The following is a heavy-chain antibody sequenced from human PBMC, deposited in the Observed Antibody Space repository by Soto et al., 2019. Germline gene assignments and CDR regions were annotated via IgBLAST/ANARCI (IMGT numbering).Heavy chain of an antibody. Sequence: QVQLVQSGAAVKTPGASVKVSCRTSGYTFTHYYIHWVRQAPGQGLEWLAIINPASGSTNYAQDFQGRVTLTMDTSTTTVYMELSGLRAEDTDIFYCARDLAAGDHWGQGTLVTVSS. D-gene: IGHD6-13*01. V-gene: IGHV1-46*01. J-gene: IGHJ4*02. CDR3: ARDLAAGDH. CDR1: GYTFTHYY. CDR2: INPASGST.